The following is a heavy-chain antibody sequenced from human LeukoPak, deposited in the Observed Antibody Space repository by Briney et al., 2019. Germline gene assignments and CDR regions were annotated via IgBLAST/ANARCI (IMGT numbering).Heavy chain of an antibody. D-gene: IGHD2-15*01. Sequence: GGSLRLSCAASGFTFSSYGMHWVRQAPGKGLEWVAFIRYDGSIKYYADSVKDRFTISRDNSKNTLYLQMNSLRAEDTSVYYCASRYCSGGSCYTFQGYWGQGTLVTVSS. CDR3: ASRYCSGGSCYTFQGY. CDR1: GFTFSSYG. V-gene: IGHV3-30*02. J-gene: IGHJ4*02. CDR2: IRYDGSIK.